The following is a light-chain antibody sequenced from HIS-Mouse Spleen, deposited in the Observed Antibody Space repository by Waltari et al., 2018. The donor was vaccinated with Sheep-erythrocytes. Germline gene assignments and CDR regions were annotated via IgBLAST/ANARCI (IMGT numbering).Light chain of an antibody. CDR2: YDD. V-gene: IGLV1-36*01. Sequence: QSVLTQPPSVSEAPRQRVTISCSGISPNLGNNAVNWYQQLPGKAPKLLIYYDDLLPSGVSDRFSGSKSGTSASLAISGLQSEDEADYYCAAWDDSLNGVVFGGGTKLTVL. CDR1: SPNLGNNA. J-gene: IGLJ2*01. CDR3: AAWDDSLNGVV.